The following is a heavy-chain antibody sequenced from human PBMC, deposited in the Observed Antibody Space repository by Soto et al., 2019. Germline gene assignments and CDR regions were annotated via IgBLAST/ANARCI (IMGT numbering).Heavy chain of an antibody. J-gene: IGHJ4*02. CDR2: ISGIGGST. D-gene: IGHD6-13*01. CDR3: ARGSSGYISSWYYFDY. V-gene: IGHV3-23*01. Sequence: EVQLLESGGGLVQPGGSLRLSCAASGFTFTDYALSWVRQAPGKGLEWVATISGIGGSTYLADSVKGRLSISRDHSKNTVSLLMNSLRAEDTAVYFCARGSSGYISSWYYFDYWGRGTLFTVSS. CDR1: GFTFTDYA.